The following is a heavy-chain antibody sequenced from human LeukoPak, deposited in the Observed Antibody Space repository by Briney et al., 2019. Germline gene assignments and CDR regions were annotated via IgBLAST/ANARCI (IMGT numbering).Heavy chain of an antibody. J-gene: IGHJ3*02. Sequence: PGGSLRLSCAASGFTFSSYWIYWVRQVPGKGLVYVSRVNNDGSATTYADSVQGRFTISRDNAKNTVYLQMDSLRVEDTPIYYCARGGPYHAFDIWGQGTMVTVSS. CDR2: VNNDGSAT. D-gene: IGHD2-2*01. V-gene: IGHV3-74*01. CDR1: GFTFSSYW. CDR3: ARGGPYHAFDI.